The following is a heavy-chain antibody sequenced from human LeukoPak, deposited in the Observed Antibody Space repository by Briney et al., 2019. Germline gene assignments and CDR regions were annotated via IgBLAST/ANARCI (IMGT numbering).Heavy chain of an antibody. Sequence: ASVTVSYKASGYTFTDYYMHWVRQAPGQGLEWMGWINPNSGGTNYAQKFQGRVTITRDTSISTAYMELSRLRSDDTAVYYCAITGTAERHFDYWGQGTLVTVSS. CDR2: INPNSGGT. D-gene: IGHD1-20*01. CDR1: GYTFTDYY. J-gene: IGHJ4*02. CDR3: AITGTAERHFDY. V-gene: IGHV1-2*02.